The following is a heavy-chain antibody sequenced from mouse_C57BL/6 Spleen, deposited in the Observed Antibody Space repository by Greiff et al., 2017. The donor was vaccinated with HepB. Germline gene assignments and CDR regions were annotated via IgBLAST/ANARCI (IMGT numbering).Heavy chain of an antibody. CDR2: ISSGGDYI. CDR1: GFTFSSYA. Sequence: DVKLVESGEGLVKPGGSLKLSCAASGFTFSSYAMSWVRQTPEKRLEWVAYISSGGDYIYYADTVKGRFTISRDNARNTLYLQMSSLKSEDTAMYYCTRDGLAYYGSSPAWFAYWGQGTLVTVSA. J-gene: IGHJ3*01. D-gene: IGHD1-1*01. V-gene: IGHV5-9-1*02. CDR3: TRDGLAYYGSSPAWFAY.